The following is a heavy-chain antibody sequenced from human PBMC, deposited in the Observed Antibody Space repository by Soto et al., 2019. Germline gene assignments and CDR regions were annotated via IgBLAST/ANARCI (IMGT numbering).Heavy chain of an antibody. CDR1: GGSISSSSYY. CDR2: IYYSGST. V-gene: IGHV4-39*01. Sequence: SETLSLTCTVSGGSISSSSYYWGWIRQPPGKGLEWIGSIYYSGSTYYNPSLKSRVTISVDTSKNQFSLKLSSVTAADTAVYYCARRNNWKDVSGMDVWGHGTTVTVSS. J-gene: IGHJ6*02. CDR3: ARRNNWKDVSGMDV. D-gene: IGHD1-20*01.